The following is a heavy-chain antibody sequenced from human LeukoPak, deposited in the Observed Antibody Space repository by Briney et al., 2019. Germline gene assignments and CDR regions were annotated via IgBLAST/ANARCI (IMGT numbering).Heavy chain of an antibody. CDR1: GFTFSDHF. D-gene: IGHD3-10*01. V-gene: IGHV3-72*01. J-gene: IGHJ6*02. CDR2: ILNKANNYGT. CDR3: ADLGTSYGVDV. Sequence: GGSLRLSCAASGFTFSDHFMEWVRQAPGKGLERVGRILNKANNYGTEYAASVKGRFTISRDDSKNSLYLQMNSLRTEDTAIYYCADLGTSYGVDVWGQGTTVTVSS.